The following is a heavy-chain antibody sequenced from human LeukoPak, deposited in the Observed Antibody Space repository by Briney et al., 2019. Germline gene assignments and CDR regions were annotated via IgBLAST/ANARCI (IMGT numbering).Heavy chain of an antibody. J-gene: IGHJ6*02. CDR1: GYSYTNYW. CDR2: IDPSDSYI. Sequence: RGESLRISCKGSGYSYTNYWISWVRQMPGKGLEWMGRIDPSDSYINHSPSFQGHVSISADKSVSTAYLQWSSLKASDSAMYYCARDSGFGVMGFYYYAMDVWGQGTTVTVSS. D-gene: IGHD5-12*01. V-gene: IGHV5-10-1*01. CDR3: ARDSGFGVMGFYYYAMDV.